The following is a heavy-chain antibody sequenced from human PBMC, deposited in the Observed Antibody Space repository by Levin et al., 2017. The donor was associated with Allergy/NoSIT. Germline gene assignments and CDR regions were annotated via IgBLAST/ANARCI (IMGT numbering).Heavy chain of an antibody. CDR1: GGSISSGGYY. D-gene: IGHD3-16*01. CDR2: IYYSGST. CDR3: ARASRGGVPPLFYGMDG. V-gene: IGHV4-31*03. J-gene: IGHJ6*02. Sequence: KPSETLSLTCTVSGGSISSGGYYWSWIRQHPGKGLEWIGYIYYSGSTYYNPSLKSRVTISVDTSKNQFSLKLSSVTAADTAVYYCARASRGGVPPLFYGMDGWGQGTTVTVSS.